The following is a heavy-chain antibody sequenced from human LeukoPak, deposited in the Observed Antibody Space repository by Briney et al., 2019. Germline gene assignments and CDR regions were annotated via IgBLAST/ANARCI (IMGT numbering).Heavy chain of an antibody. CDR1: GGSISNYY. V-gene: IGHV4-59*08. J-gene: IGHJ6*02. Sequence: SETLSLTCSVSGGSISNYYWSWIRQPPGKGLEWIGYIYYSGSTNYNPSLKSRVTISVDTSKNQFSLKLSSVTAADTAVYYCARHMGATAPYYYGMDVWGQGTTVTVSS. D-gene: IGHD1-26*01. CDR3: ARHMGATAPYYYGMDV. CDR2: IYYSGST.